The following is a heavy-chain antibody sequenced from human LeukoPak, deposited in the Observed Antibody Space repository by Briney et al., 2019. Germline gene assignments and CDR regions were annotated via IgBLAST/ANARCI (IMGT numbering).Heavy chain of an antibody. Sequence: ASVKVSCKASGYTFTSYDINWVRQATGQGLEWMGWMNPNSGNTGYAQKFQGRVTMTRNTSISTAYMELSSLRSEDTAVYYCARGQDLITFGGVIVRGGMDVWSQGTTVTVSS. CDR3: ARGQDLITFGGVIVRGGMDV. J-gene: IGHJ6*02. CDR1: GYTFTSYD. D-gene: IGHD3-16*02. V-gene: IGHV1-8*01. CDR2: MNPNSGNT.